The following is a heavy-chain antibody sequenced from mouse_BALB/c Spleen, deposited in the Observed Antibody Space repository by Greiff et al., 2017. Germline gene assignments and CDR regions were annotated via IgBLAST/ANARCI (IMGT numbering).Heavy chain of an antibody. J-gene: IGHJ2*01. CDR3: ARESPLLLLDY. Sequence: EVNLVESGGGLVQPGGSRKLSCAASGFTFSDYGMAWVRQAPGKGPEWVAFISNLAYSIYYADTVTGRFTISRENAKNTLYLEMSSLRSEDTAMYYCARESPLLLLDYWGQGTTRTVAS. V-gene: IGHV5-15*02. CDR1: GFTFSDYG. D-gene: IGHD1-1*01. CDR2: ISNLAYSI.